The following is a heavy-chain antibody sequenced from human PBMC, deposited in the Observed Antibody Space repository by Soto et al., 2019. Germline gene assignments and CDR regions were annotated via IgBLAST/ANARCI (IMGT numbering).Heavy chain of an antibody. J-gene: IGHJ6*02. V-gene: IGHV1-69*01. CDR1: GGTFSSYA. D-gene: IGHD3-22*01. CDR2: IIPIFGTA. Sequence: QVQLVQSGAEVKKPGSSVKVSCKASGGTFSSYAISWVRQAPGQGLEWMGGIIPIFGTANYAQKFQGRVTITADESPSTAYMELSSLRSEDTAVYYCARYYDSSGYYYYYYGMDVGGQGTTVTVSS. CDR3: ARYYDSSGYYYYYYGMDV.